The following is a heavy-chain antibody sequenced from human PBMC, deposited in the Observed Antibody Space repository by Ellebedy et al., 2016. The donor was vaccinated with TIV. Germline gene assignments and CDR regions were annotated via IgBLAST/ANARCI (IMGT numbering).Heavy chain of an antibody. CDR1: RFSGYG. CDR2: ISGRGDIT. Sequence: GESLKISCAASRFSGYGMGWVRQAPGEGLEWVSGISGRGDITYYADSVKGRFTISRDNSKNTLHLQMTSLRADDTAVYYCVSRPGEVPYYFDYWGQGTLVTVSS. J-gene: IGHJ4*02. V-gene: IGHV3-23*01. CDR3: VSRPGEVPYYFDY. D-gene: IGHD2-21*01.